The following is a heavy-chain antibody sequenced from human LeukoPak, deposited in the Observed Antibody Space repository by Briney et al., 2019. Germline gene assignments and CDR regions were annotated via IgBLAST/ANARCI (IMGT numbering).Heavy chain of an antibody. CDR2: IRYDGSNK. CDR1: GFTFSSYG. CDR3: AKVLPGGDYYYYMDV. J-gene: IGHJ6*03. D-gene: IGHD1-1*01. V-gene: IGHV3-30*02. Sequence: PGGSLRLSCAASGFTFSSYGMHWVRQAPGKGLEWVAFIRYDGSNKYYADPVKGRFTISRDNSKNTLYLQMNSLRAEDTAVYYCAKVLPGGDYYYYMDVWGKGTTVTVSS.